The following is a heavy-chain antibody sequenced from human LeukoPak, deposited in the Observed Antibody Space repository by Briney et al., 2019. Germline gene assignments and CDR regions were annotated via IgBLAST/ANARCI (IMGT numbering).Heavy chain of an antibody. V-gene: IGHV1-69*13. D-gene: IGHD1-7*01. CDR2: IIPIFGTA. CDR1: GGTFSSYA. J-gene: IGHJ5*02. Sequence: SVKVSCKASGGTFSSYAISWVRQAPGQGLEWMGGIIPIFGTANYAQKFQGRVTITADESTSTAYMELSSLRSEDTAVYYCAGAWNYRNWFDPWGQGTLVTVSS. CDR3: AGAWNYRNWFDP.